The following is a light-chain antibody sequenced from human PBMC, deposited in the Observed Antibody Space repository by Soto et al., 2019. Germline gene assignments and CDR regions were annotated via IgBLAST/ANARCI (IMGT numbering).Light chain of an antibody. V-gene: IGLV2-14*01. CDR3: SSYISSNTQSYV. J-gene: IGLJ1*01. Sequence: QSVLTQPASVSGSPGQSITISCTGTNSEVGGYDFVSWYQQHPGKAPKLMFYDVTNRPSGVSDRFSGSKSGNTASLTISGLQAEDEADYYCSSYISSNTQSYVFGTGTKVTVL. CDR2: DVT. CDR1: NSEVGGYDF.